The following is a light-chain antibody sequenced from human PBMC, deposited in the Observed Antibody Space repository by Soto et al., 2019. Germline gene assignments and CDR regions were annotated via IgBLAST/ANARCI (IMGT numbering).Light chain of an antibody. CDR3: QQYADLPFT. Sequence: DLQMTQSPSSLSASVGDRVTITCQASQDIANYLNWFQQKPGKAPKLLIYDATHLETGVPSRFSGSGSGTDFTFTISSLQPEDIATYYCQQYADLPFTFGPGTKVDI. CDR1: QDIANY. J-gene: IGKJ3*01. CDR2: DAT. V-gene: IGKV1-33*01.